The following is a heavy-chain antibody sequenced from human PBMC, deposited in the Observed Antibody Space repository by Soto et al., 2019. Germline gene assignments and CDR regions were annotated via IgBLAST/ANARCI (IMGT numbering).Heavy chain of an antibody. V-gene: IGHV1-69*01. D-gene: IGHD3-9*01. CDR2: IIPIFGTA. Sequence: QVQLVQSGAEVKEPGSSVKVSCKASGGTFSSYAISWVRQAPGQGLEWMGGIIPIFGTANYAQKFQGRVTITADESTSTAYMELSSLRSEDTAVYYCASGYYDILTGYRNYFYYGMDVWGQGTTVTVSS. J-gene: IGHJ6*02. CDR1: GGTFSSYA. CDR3: ASGYYDILTGYRNYFYYGMDV.